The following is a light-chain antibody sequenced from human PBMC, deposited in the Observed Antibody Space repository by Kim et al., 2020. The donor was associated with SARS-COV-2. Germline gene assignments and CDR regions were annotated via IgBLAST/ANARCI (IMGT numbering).Light chain of an antibody. CDR2: GAS. V-gene: IGKV3-20*01. CDR1: QSVSSSY. Sequence: EIVLTQSPGTLSLSPGERATLSCRASQSVSSSYLAWYQQKPGQAPRLLFYGASSRATGIPDRFSGSGSGTDFTLTISRLEPEDFAVYYCQQYGSSPQWTFGQGTKLEI. J-gene: IGKJ2*02. CDR3: QQYGSSPQWT.